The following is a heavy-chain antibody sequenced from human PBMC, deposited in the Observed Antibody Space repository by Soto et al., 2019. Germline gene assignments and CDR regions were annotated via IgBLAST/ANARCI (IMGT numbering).Heavy chain of an antibody. J-gene: IGHJ4*02. V-gene: IGHV3-23*01. CDR1: GFTFSSYA. CDR3: AKDHRELSDY. D-gene: IGHD3-16*02. CDR2: ITGGGGRT. Sequence: GGSLRLSCAASGFTFSSYAMSWVRQAPGKGLEWVSAITGGGGRTYYADSVKGRFTISRDNSKNTLYLQMNSLRADDTAMYYYAKDHRELSDYWGQRTLVTVSS.